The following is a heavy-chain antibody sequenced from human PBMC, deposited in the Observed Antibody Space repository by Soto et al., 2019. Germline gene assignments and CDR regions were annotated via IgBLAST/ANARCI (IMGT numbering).Heavy chain of an antibody. D-gene: IGHD1-26*01. CDR1: GFTFSSYA. CDR2: ISYDGSNK. CDR3: ARDRVEGAGWFDP. J-gene: IGHJ5*02. Sequence: GGSLRLSCAASGFTFSSYAMHLVRQAPGKGLECVSVISYDGSNKYYADSVKGRFTISRDNADNSLFLQMNSLRAEDTAVYYCARDRVEGAGWFDPWGQGTLVTVSS. V-gene: IGHV3-30-3*01.